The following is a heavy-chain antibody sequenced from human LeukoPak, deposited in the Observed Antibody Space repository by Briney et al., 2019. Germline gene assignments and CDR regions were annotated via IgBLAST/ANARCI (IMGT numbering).Heavy chain of an antibody. D-gene: IGHD3-3*01. CDR1: GYTFTSYG. J-gene: IGHJ4*02. CDR2: ISAYNGNT. Sequence: ASVKVPCKASGYTFTSYGISWVRQAPGQGLEWMGWISAYNGNTNYAQKLQGRVTMTTDTSTSTAYMELRSLRSDDTAVYYCARGARITIFGVVQAPLFDYWGQGTLVTVSS. CDR3: ARGARITIFGVVQAPLFDY. V-gene: IGHV1-18*01.